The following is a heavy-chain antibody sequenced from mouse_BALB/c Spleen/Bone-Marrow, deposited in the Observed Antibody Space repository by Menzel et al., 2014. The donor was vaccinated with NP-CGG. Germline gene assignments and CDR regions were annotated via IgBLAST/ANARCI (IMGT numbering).Heavy chain of an antibody. J-gene: IGHJ3*01. CDR2: INPDSSTI. Sequence: EVKLEESGGGLVQPGGSLKLSCAASGFDFSRYWMTWVRQAPGKGLEWIGEINPDSSTINYAPSLKDKFIISRDNAKNTLYLQMSKVRSEDTALYYCAKNYYYGYVAFWDHGALAAISA. V-gene: IGHV4-1*02. CDR1: GFDFSRYW. D-gene: IGHD1-2*01. CDR3: AKNYYYGYVAF.